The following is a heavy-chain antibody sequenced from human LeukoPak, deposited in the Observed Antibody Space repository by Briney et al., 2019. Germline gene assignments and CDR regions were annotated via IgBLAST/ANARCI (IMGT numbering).Heavy chain of an antibody. CDR1: GXTFSSYN. Sequence: PGGSLRLSCGGSGXTFSSYNMNWVRQAPRKGLEWISHISISSSTIYYADSVKGRFTISRDNAKNSLYLQMDSLRDEDTAVYYCARAQGSKWDWGQGTLVTVSS. CDR2: ISISSSTI. D-gene: IGHD1-26*01. J-gene: IGHJ4*02. V-gene: IGHV3-48*02. CDR3: ARAQGSKWD.